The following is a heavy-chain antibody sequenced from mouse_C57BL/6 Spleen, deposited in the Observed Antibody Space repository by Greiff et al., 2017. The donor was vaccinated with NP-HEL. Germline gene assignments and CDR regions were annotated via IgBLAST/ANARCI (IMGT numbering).Heavy chain of an antibody. CDR2: ISYDGSN. D-gene: IGHD1-1*01. CDR1: GYSITSGYY. CDR3: ARVGSNPWYFDV. V-gene: IGHV3-6*01. Sequence: EVHLVESGPGLVKPSQSLSLTCSVTGYSITSGYYWNWIRQFPGNKLEWMGYISYDGSNNYHPSLKNRISITRDTSKNQFFLKLNSVTTEDTATYDCARVGSNPWYFDVWGTGTTVTVSS. J-gene: IGHJ1*03.